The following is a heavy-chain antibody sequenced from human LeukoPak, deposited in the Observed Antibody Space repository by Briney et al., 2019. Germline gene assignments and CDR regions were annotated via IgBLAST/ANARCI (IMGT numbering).Heavy chain of an antibody. CDR3: ARQDTARDAFDI. Sequence: ASVKVSCKASGYTFTSYAMHWVRQAPGQRLEWMGWINAGNGNPKYSQKFQGRVTITRDTSASTAYMELSSLRSEDTAVYYCARQDTARDAFDIWGQGTMVTVSS. D-gene: IGHD6-6*01. CDR1: GYTFTSYA. J-gene: IGHJ3*02. V-gene: IGHV1-3*01. CDR2: INAGNGNP.